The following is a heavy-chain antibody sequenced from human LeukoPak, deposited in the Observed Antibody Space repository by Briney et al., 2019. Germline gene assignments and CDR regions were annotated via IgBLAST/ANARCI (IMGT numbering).Heavy chain of an antibody. CDR3: TRELQVLSGSSDY. J-gene: IGHJ4*02. V-gene: IGHV3-23*01. CDR1: GFTFSNYA. D-gene: IGHD1-26*01. Sequence: GRSLRLSCAASGFTFSNYAMRWVRQAPGKGLEWVSGISGSGDSTYYADSVKGRFTISRDNSKNTLYLQMNSLRAEDTAVYYCTRELQVLSGSSDYWGQGTLVTVSS. CDR2: ISGSGDST.